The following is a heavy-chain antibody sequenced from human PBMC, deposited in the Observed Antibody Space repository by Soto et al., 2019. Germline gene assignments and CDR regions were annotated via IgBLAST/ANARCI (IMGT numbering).Heavy chain of an antibody. D-gene: IGHD3-22*01. CDR2: INPNSGGT. CDR1: GYTFTGYY. J-gene: IGHJ4*02. CDR3: ARPRYYYDSSGSVDY. Sequence: ASVKVSCKASGYTFTGYYMHWVLQAPGQGLEWMGWINPNSGGTNYAQKFQGRVTMTRDTSISTAYMELSRLRSDDTAVYYCARPRYYYDSSGSVDYWGQGTLVTVSS. V-gene: IGHV1-2*02.